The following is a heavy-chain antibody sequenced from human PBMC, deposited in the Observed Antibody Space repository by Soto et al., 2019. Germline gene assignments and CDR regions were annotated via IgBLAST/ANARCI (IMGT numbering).Heavy chain of an antibody. J-gene: IGHJ4*02. CDR3: ARDSRYWSGGSCSIGYYFDY. CDR1: GGSISSGGYY. Sequence: PSETLSLTCTVSGGSISSGGYYWSWIRQHPGKGLEWIGYIYYSGSTYYNPSLKSRVTISVDTSKNQFSLKLSSVTAADTAVYYCARDSRYWSGGSCSIGYYFDYWGQGTLVTVSS. V-gene: IGHV4-31*03. D-gene: IGHD2-15*01. CDR2: IYYSGST.